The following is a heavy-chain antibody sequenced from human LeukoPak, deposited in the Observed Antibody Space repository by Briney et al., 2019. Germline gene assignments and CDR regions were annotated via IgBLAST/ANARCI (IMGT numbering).Heavy chain of an antibody. D-gene: IGHD7-27*01. CDR3: ARVTGARPGY. Sequence: PSETLSLTCTVSGGSISSSSYYWGWIRQPPGKGLEWIGSIIYSGSTYYNPSLKSRVTISVDRSKNQSSLKLSSVTAADTAVYYCARVTGARPGYWGQGTLVTVSS. V-gene: IGHV4-39*07. J-gene: IGHJ4*02. CDR2: IIYSGST. CDR1: GGSISSSSYY.